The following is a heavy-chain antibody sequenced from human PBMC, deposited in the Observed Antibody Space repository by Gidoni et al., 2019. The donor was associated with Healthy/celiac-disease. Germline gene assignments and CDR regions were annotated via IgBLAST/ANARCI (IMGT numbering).Heavy chain of an antibody. CDR2: IIPSLGLA. D-gene: IGHD4-4*01. CDR1: GGTFSSYP. Sequence: QVQLVQSGAEVKKPGSSVKVSCKASGGTFSSYPISWVRQAHGQGLEWMGRIIPSLGLANYAQKFQGRVRISADKSASTSYMELSSLRSEDTDVYYCARDLEYSNYPYYYYYGMDVWGQGTTVTVSS. CDR3: ARDLEYSNYPYYYYYGMDV. J-gene: IGHJ6*02. V-gene: IGHV1-69*09.